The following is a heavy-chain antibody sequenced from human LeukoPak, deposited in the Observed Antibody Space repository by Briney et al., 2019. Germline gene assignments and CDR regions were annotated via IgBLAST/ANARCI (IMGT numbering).Heavy chain of an antibody. J-gene: IGHJ4*02. CDR1: GYTFTSYG. CDR2: ISAYNGNT. Sequence: ASVKVSCKASGYTFTSYGISWVRQAPGQGLEWMGWISAYNGNTNYAQKLQGRVTMTTDTSTSTAYMELRSLRSDDTAVYYCARGISDFWSGYYTDYYFDYWGQGTLVTVSS. D-gene: IGHD3-3*01. CDR3: ARGISDFWSGYYTDYYFDY. V-gene: IGHV1-18*01.